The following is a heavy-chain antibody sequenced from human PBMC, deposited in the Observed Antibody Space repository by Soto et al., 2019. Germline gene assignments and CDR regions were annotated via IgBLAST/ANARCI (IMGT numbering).Heavy chain of an antibody. Sequence: QVLLQESGPGLVKPSETLSLTCTVSGASITSYFLNWIRQAPGKGLEWIGYMYFNESTNYNPSLKSRVMMSLDTSKRLFSLKLNSVTAADTAIYYCARDHKEAFDIWGQGTLVTVSS. CDR2: MYFNEST. CDR1: GASITSYF. J-gene: IGHJ3*02. CDR3: ARDHKEAFDI. V-gene: IGHV4-59*01.